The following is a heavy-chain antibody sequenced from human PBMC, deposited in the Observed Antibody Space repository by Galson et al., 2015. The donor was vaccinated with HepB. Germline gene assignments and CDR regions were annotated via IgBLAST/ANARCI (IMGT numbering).Heavy chain of an antibody. V-gene: IGHV3-66*02. J-gene: IGHJ4*02. CDR2: IYSGGST. CDR3: ARSAYASVGGSMVQGARVYYFDY. CDR1: GFTVSSNY. D-gene: IGHD3-10*01. Sequence: SLRLSCAASGFTVSSNYMSWVRQAPGKGLEWVSVIYSGGSTYYADSFKGRFTISRDNSKNTLYLQMNSLRAEDTAVYYCARSAYASVGGSMVQGARVYYFDYWGQGTLVTVSS.